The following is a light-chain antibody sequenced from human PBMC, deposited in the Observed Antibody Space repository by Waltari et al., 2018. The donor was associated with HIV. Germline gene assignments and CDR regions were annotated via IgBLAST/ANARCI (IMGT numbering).Light chain of an antibody. CDR2: DVN. J-gene: IGLJ1*01. V-gene: IGLV2-11*01. CDR3: CSHAGNFIFV. CDR1: STYVDPF. Sequence: QSALTQPHSVSGSPGQSLTIPCTGTSTYVDPFVSWYQQHPGKAPKVIIFDVNKRPSGSPDRFSGSKSGNTASLTISGLQAEDEADYYCCSHAGNFIFVFGTGTKVTVL.